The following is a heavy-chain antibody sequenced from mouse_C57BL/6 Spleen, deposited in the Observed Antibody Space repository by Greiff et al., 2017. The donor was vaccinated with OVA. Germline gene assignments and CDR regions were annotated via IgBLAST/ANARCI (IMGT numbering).Heavy chain of an antibody. CDR1: GFTFSSYA. J-gene: IGHJ1*03. Sequence: EVMLVESGGGLVKPGGSLKLSCAASGFTFSSYAMSWVRQTPEKRLEWVATISDGGSYTYYPDNVKGRFTISRDNAKNNLYLQMSHLKSEDTAMYYCASSPGGYFDVWGTGTTVTVSS. CDR2: ISDGGSYT. V-gene: IGHV5-4*03. CDR3: ASSPGGYFDV.